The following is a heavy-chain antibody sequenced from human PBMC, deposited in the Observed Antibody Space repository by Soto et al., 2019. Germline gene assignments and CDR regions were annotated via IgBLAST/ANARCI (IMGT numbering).Heavy chain of an antibody. CDR2: INAYNVYNGNT. CDR3: ARARIFYGLDV. J-gene: IGHJ6*02. D-gene: IGHD2-15*01. Sequence: QVQLVQSGAEVKKPGASVKVSCKASGYTFTSFGISWLRQAPGQGLEWMGWINAYNVYNGNTNYAQNLQGRVTMTTDTSTSTAYMELRSLRSDVTAVYSCARARIFYGLDVWGQGTTVTVSS. V-gene: IGHV1-18*01. CDR1: GYTFTSFG.